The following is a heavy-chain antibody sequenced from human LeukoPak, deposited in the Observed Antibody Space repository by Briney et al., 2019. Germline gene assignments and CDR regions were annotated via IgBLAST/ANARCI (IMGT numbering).Heavy chain of an antibody. CDR3: TGRMVQGVEFFDY. V-gene: IGHV3-49*04. Sequence: PGRSLRLSCTASGITFGYYSMNWVRQAPGKGLEWVGFIKSKTYGGTIEYAASVKGRFTISRDDSKSIGYLQMDSLKTEDTAVYYCTGRMVQGVEFFDYWGQGTLVTVSS. CDR2: IKSKTYGGTI. J-gene: IGHJ4*02. CDR1: GITFGYYS. D-gene: IGHD3-10*01.